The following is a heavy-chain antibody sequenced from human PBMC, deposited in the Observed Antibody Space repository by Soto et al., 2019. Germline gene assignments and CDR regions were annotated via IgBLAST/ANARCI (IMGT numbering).Heavy chain of an antibody. Sequence: SGPTLVNQTQTLTLTCSFSGFSLSTNGVAVGWIRQPPGKALEWLALIYWDDDKRYNPSLKSRLAITKDTSKNQVVLTMTNMDPGDTGTYYCARRLGDDLLGNHFYPSARGILVPGSS. V-gene: IGHV2-5*02. CDR1: GFSLSTNGVA. J-gene: IGHJ5*02. D-gene: IGHD1-1*01. CDR3: ARRLGDDLLGNHFYP. CDR2: IYWDDDK.